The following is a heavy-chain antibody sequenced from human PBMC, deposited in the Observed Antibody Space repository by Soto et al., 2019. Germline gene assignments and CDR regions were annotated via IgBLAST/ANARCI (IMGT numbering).Heavy chain of an antibody. CDR1: GFNFSDYY. CDR3: TRSIPGTTSSDY. J-gene: IGHJ4*02. D-gene: IGHD1-7*01. Sequence: EVQLVESGGGLVQPGGSLRLSCAGSGFNFSDYYIDWVRQAPGKGLAWVGRSRDKGNSYSTDYAASVKGRFTVSRDASKNSLDLQMNSQKTEDSALYYCTRSIPGTTSSDYWGQGTLVTVSS. CDR2: SRDKGNSYST. V-gene: IGHV3-72*01.